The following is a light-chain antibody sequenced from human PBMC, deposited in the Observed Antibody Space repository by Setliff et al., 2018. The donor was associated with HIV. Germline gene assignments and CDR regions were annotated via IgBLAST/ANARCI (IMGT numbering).Light chain of an antibody. V-gene: IGLV2-14*03. J-gene: IGLJ1*01. CDR2: DVI. CDR3: MSYLGTNSYV. Sequence: ALAQPASVSGTPGQSITISCTGSSSDIGTYDRVSWYQQRPDGGPRLIIYDVIHRPSGVPHRFSGSKSGNTASLTISGLQTEDEADYYCMSYLGTNSYVFGTGTKVTVL. CDR1: SSDIGTYDR.